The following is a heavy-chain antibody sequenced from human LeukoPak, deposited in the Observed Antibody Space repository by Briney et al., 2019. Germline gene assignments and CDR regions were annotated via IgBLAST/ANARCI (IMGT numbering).Heavy chain of an antibody. J-gene: IGHJ4*02. CDR2: TNQDGSVR. D-gene: IGHD1-1*01. CDR3: ATAGNYRFDH. V-gene: IGHV3-7*01. CDR1: GFTFSDSW. Sequence: GGSLRLSCATSGFTFSDSWMSWFRQAPGKGLEWVAITNQDGSVRFYVDSVKGRFTISRDNAKNTLYLQMNSLRAEDTAVYYCATAGNYRFDHWGQGTLVTVSS.